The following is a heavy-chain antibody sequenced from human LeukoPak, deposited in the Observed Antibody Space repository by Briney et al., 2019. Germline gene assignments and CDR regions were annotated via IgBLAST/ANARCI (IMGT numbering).Heavy chain of an antibody. J-gene: IGHJ4*02. CDR3: AESAYCTNGVCYELDY. Sequence: GGSLRLSCAASGFTFSSYGMHWVRQAPGKGLEWVAVISYDGSNKYYADSVKGRFTISRDNSKNTPYLQMNSLRAEDTAVYYCAESAYCTNGVCYELDYWGQGTLVTVSS. CDR2: ISYDGSNK. D-gene: IGHD2-8*01. V-gene: IGHV3-30*18. CDR1: GFTFSSYG.